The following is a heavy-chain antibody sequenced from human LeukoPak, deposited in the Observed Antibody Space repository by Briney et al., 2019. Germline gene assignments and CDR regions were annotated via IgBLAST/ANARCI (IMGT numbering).Heavy chain of an antibody. V-gene: IGHV4-34*01. Sequence: SETLSLTCAVYGGSLSGYYWSWIRQPPGKGLEWIGEINHSGSTNYNPSLKSRVTISVDTSKNQFSLKLSSVTAADTAVYYCARGRLAAAGDYFDYWGRGTLVTVSS. J-gene: IGHJ4*02. D-gene: IGHD6-13*01. CDR1: GGSLSGYY. CDR3: ARGRLAAAGDYFDY. CDR2: INHSGST.